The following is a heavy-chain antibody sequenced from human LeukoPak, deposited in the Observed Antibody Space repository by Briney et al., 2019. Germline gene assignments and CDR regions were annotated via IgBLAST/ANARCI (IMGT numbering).Heavy chain of an antibody. Sequence: SVKVSCKASGGTFSSYAISWVRQAPGQGLEWMGGIIPIFATPNYAQKFQGRVTITTDESTSTAYMELSSLRSEDTAVYYCAKGPGGNSYYYYYMDVWGKGTTVTVSS. CDR1: GGTFSSYA. V-gene: IGHV1-69*05. CDR2: IIPIFATP. J-gene: IGHJ6*03. D-gene: IGHD4-23*01. CDR3: AKGPGGNSYYYYYMDV.